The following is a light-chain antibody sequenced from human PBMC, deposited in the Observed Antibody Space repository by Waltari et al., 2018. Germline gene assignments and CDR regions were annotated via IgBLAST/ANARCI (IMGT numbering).Light chain of an antibody. CDR2: GAS. Sequence: EIVLTQSPASLSSSPGERVTLPCRARQSVSRALAWYQQKPGQAPRLLIVGASNRATGIPDRFSGSGSETDFSLTISRLEPEDFAVYYCQHYVRLPATFGRGTKVEIK. J-gene: IGKJ1*01. V-gene: IGKV3-20*01. CDR1: QSVSRA. CDR3: QHYVRLPAT.